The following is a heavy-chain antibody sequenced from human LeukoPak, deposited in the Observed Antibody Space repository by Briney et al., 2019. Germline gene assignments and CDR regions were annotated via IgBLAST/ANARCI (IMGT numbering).Heavy chain of an antibody. CDR2: INYNGIYI. CDR1: GLTFSSYD. D-gene: IGHD5-24*01. CDR3: ARIGPGRDGSNSFDQ. J-gene: IGHJ4*02. V-gene: IGHV3-21*01. Sequence: GGSLRLSCVASGLTFSSYDMTWVRQAPGKGLEYVSSINYNGIYIFSADSVKGRFTISRDNAKNSLYLEMNSLRVEDTAFYYCARIGPGRDGSNSFDQWGQGTLVIVSS.